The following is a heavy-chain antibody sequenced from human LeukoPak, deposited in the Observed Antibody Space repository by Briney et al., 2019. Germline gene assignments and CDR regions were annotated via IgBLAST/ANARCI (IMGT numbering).Heavy chain of an antibody. CDR1: GGTFSSYA. CDR2: IIPIFGTA. CDR3: ASTGYDSSGYYSYTFDY. J-gene: IGHJ4*02. V-gene: IGHV1-69*05. Sequence: SVKVSCKASGGTFSSYAISRVRQAPGQGLEWMGRIIPIFGTANYAQKFQGRVTITTDESTSTAYMELSSLRSEDTAVYYCASTGYDSSGYYSYTFDYWGQGTLVTVSS. D-gene: IGHD3-22*01.